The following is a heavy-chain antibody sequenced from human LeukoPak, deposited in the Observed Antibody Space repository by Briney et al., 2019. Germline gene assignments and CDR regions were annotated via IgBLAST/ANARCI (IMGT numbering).Heavy chain of an antibody. Sequence: GASVTVSCKASGYTFTGYYMHWVRQAPGQGLEWMGWINPNSGGTNYAQKFQGRVTMTRDTSISTAYMELSRLRCDDTAVYYCARAFSVAHPHLDYWGQGTLVTVSS. D-gene: IGHD4-23*01. V-gene: IGHV1-2*02. J-gene: IGHJ4*02. CDR3: ARAFSVAHPHLDY. CDR1: GYTFTGYY. CDR2: INPNSGGT.